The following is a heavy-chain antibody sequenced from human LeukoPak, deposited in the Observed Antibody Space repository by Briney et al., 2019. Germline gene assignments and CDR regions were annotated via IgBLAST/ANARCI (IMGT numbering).Heavy chain of an antibody. CDR3: ARAGSTNPWFGP. Sequence: GGSLRLSCAASGFAFDTYSMTWVRQAPGKGLEWVSSISSWSSFIYSADSVTGRFTISRDNAKNSLYLQMNSLRAEDTAVYYCARAGSTNPWFGPWGQGTLVIVSS. CDR2: ISSWSSFI. CDR1: GFAFDTYS. V-gene: IGHV3-21*01. J-gene: IGHJ5*02. D-gene: IGHD2-2*01.